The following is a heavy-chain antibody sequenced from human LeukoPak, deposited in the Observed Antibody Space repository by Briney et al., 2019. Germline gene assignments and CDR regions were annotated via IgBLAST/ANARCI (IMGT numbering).Heavy chain of an antibody. CDR1: GGTSSSYA. CDR2: IIPILGIA. CDR3: ARDWAKYCGGDCYPGAY. Sequence: SVKVSCKASGGTSSSYAISWVRQAPGQGLEWMGRIIPILGIANYAQKFQGRVTITADKSTSTAYMELSSLRSEDTAVYYCARDWAKYCGGDCYPGAYWGQGTLVTVSS. J-gene: IGHJ4*02. V-gene: IGHV1-69*04. D-gene: IGHD2-21*02.